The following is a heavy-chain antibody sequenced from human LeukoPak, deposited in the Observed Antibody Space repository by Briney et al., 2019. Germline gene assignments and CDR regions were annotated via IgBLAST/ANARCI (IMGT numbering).Heavy chain of an antibody. CDR2: IYYSGTT. CDR3: ASLLTGYYAIYY. J-gene: IGHJ4*02. Sequence: SESLSLTCTVSGGSISRYFGSWVRHPPGKGLEWGGYIYYSGTTNYNTYLKSRVTLSGDTSKRQFSLKLSSVTAADTAVYYCASLLTGYYAIYYWGEGALGTVSS. D-gene: IGHD3-9*01. CDR1: GGSISRYF. V-gene: IGHV4-59*01.